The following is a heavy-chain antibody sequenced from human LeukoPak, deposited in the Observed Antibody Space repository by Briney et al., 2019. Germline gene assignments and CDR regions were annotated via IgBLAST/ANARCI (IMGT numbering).Heavy chain of an antibody. J-gene: IGHJ4*02. CDR1: GFAVSDYY. D-gene: IGHD3-10*01. CDR2: ISSRDNLI. Sequence: GGSLRLSCAASGFAVSDYYMTWIRQAPGKGLEWVSYISSRDNLIYYADSVKGRFTISTDNAKNSVYLQLNRLRVEDTAVYYCAREQWFRWEFWGQGILVTVSS. V-gene: IGHV3-11*01. CDR3: AREQWFRWEF.